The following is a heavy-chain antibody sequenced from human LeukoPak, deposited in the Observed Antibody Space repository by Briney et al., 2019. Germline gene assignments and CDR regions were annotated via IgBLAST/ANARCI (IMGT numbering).Heavy chain of an antibody. V-gene: IGHV1-18*01. CDR1: GYNFNIYG. CDR3: VRDLPFTVPGKPTLED. J-gene: IGHJ4*02. CDR2: IYNGNT. Sequence: ASVELSCQASGYNFNIYGFSWMRQAPGQGLEWVGWIYNGNTKYAQKFQDRVTMTTDTSTSTTYLELASLGSGDTAMYYCVRDLPFTVPGKPTLEDWGQGTLVTVSS. D-gene: IGHD4-23*01.